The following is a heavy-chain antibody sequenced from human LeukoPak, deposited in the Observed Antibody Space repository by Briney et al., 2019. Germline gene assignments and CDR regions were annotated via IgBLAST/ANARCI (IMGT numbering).Heavy chain of an antibody. CDR3: VRWYKSLDI. CDR2: IGVNGATT. D-gene: IGHD1-1*01. V-gene: IGHV3-64*01. J-gene: IGHJ6*02. CDR1: GFTFSSYA. Sequence: PGGSLRLSCAASGFTFSSYAIHWVRQAPGKGLEYVSGIGVNGATTYYASSVRGRFTISRDNSKNTIYLQLGSLKTEDMAVYHCVRWYKSLDIWGQGTTVTVS.